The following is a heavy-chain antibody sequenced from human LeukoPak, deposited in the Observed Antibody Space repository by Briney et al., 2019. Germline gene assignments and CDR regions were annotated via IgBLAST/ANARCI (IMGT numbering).Heavy chain of an antibody. CDR2: IYPGNSDT. Sequence: GESLKISCKGSGYSFTYHWIAWVRQMPGVGLEWMGIIYPGNSDTRYSPSFQGQVTISADKSITTAYLQWSSLKASDTAMYYCARQDPAGQYYFDYWGQGTLVTVSS. J-gene: IGHJ4*02. CDR3: ARQDPAGQYYFDY. CDR1: GYSFTYHW. V-gene: IGHV5-51*01.